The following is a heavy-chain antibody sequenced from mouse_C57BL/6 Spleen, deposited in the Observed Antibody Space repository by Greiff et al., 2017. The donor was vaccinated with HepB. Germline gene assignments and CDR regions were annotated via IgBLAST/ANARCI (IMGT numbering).Heavy chain of an antibody. CDR1: GYAFSSYW. Sequence: QVQLQQSGAELVKPGASVKISCKASGYAFSSYWMNWVKQRPGKGLEWIGQIYPGDGDTNYNGKFKGKATLTADKSSSTAYMQLSSLTSEDSAVYFCARGGSYYGSPYFDYWGQGTTLTVSS. V-gene: IGHV1-80*01. D-gene: IGHD1-1*01. CDR2: IYPGDGDT. CDR3: ARGGSYYGSPYFDY. J-gene: IGHJ2*01.